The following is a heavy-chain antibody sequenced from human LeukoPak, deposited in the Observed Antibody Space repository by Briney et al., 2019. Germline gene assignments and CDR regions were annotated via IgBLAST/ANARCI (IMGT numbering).Heavy chain of an antibody. V-gene: IGHV1-69*02. Sequence: SVKVSCKASGYTFTSYNISWVRQAPGQGLEWMGRIIPILGIANYAQKFQGRVTITADKSTSTAYMELSSLRSEDTAVYYCARGEAAMVPDYWGQGTLVTVSS. CDR1: GYTFTSYN. CDR2: IIPILGIA. D-gene: IGHD5-18*01. CDR3: ARGEAAMVPDY. J-gene: IGHJ4*02.